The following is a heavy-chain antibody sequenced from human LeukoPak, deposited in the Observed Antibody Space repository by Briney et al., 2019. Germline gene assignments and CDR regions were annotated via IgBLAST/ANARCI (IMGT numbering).Heavy chain of an antibody. V-gene: IGHV3-23*01. D-gene: IGHD6-19*01. J-gene: IGHJ3*02. CDR1: GFTFSSYA. CDR2: ISGSGGST. CDR3: AKGVGQWLVKLAFDI. Sequence: PGGSLRLSCAASGFTFSSYAMSWVRQAPGKGLEWVSAISGSGGSTYYADSVKGRFTISRDNSKNTLYLQMDSLRAEDTAVYYCAKGVGQWLVKLAFDIWGQGTMVTVSS.